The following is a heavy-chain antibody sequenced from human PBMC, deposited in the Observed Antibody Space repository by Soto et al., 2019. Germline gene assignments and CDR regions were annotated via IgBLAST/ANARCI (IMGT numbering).Heavy chain of an antibody. CDR1: GFTFSSYD. V-gene: IGHV3-13*01. J-gene: IGHJ3*02. CDR3: AAGSGSYYGLDAFDI. CDR2: IGTAGDT. Sequence: PGGSLRLSCAASGFTFSSYDMHWVRQATGKGLEWVSAIGTAGDTYYPGSVKGRFTISRENAKNSLYLQMNSLRAGDTAVYYCAAGSGSYYGLDAFDIWGQGTTVTVSS. D-gene: IGHD3-10*01.